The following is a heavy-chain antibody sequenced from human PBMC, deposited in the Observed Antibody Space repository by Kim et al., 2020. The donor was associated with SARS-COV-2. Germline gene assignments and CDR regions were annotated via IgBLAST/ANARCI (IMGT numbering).Heavy chain of an antibody. D-gene: IGHD5-12*01. CDR3: ARDGSGYDFLSPNDY. CDR1: GYTFTSYG. V-gene: IGHV1-18*01. CDR2: ISAYNGNT. Sequence: ASVKVSCKASGYTFTSYGISWVRQAPGQGLEWMGWISAYNGNTNYAQKLQGRVTMTTDTSTSTAYMELRSLRSDDTAVYYCARDGSGYDFLSPNDYWGQGTLVTVSS. J-gene: IGHJ4*02.